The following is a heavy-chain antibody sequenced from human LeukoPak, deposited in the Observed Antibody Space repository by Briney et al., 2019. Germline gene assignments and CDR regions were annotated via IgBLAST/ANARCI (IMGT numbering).Heavy chain of an antibody. CDR3: ARRRGYSYGDDDFDI. CDR2: IYSGDSDT. Sequence: GESLTISCKGSGYSFTSYWTGWVRPMPGKGLEWMGIIYSGDSDTRYSPSFQGQITISADKSISTANLQWSSLKASDTAMYYCARRRGYSYGDDDFDIWGQGTMVTVSS. J-gene: IGHJ3*02. D-gene: IGHD5-18*01. V-gene: IGHV5-51*01. CDR1: GYSFTSYW.